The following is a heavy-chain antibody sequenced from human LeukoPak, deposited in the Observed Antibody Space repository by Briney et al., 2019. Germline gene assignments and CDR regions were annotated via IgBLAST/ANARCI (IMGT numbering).Heavy chain of an antibody. CDR3: AGGKSDYDY. V-gene: IGHV4-61*01. D-gene: IGHD3-16*01. CDR1: GDSVSNGNYY. CDR2: IYYSGST. J-gene: IGHJ4*02. Sequence: SETLSLTCTVSGDSVSNGNYYWSWLRQPPGKGLEWIGYIYYSGSTNYNPSLKSRVTISVDTSKNQFSLKLSSVTAADTAVYYCAGGKSDYDYWGQGTLVTVSS.